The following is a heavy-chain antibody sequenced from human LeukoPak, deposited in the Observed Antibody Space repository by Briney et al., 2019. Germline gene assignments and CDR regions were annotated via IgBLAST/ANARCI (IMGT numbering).Heavy chain of an antibody. J-gene: IGHJ3*02. Sequence: ASVKVSCKASGYTFTGYYMHWVRQAPGQGLEWMGWINPNSGGTNCAQKFQGRVTMTRDTSISTAYMELSRLRSDDTAVYCCAAVAGLGNAFDIWGQGTMVTVSS. CDR3: AAVAGLGNAFDI. CDR1: GYTFTGYY. V-gene: IGHV1-2*02. D-gene: IGHD6-19*01. CDR2: INPNSGGT.